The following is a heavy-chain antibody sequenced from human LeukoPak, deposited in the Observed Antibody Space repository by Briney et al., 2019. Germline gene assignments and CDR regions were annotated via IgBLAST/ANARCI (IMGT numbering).Heavy chain of an antibody. J-gene: IGHJ4*02. CDR1: GFTFSSYG. CDR2: ISGSGGST. V-gene: IGHV3-23*01. D-gene: IGHD3-9*01. CDR3: AKVGGYFDWLLFFDY. Sequence: GGSLRLSCAASGFTFSSYGMSWVRQAPGKGLEWVSAISGSGGSTYYADSVKGRFTISRDNSKNTLYLQMNSLRAEDTAVYYCAKVGGYFDWLLFFDYWGQGTLVTVSS.